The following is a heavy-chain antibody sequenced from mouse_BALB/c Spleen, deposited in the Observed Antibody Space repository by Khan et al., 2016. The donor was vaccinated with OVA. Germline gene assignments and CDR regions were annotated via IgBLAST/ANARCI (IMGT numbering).Heavy chain of an antibody. D-gene: IGHD2-1*01. CDR3: ARRGYGNYWFAY. J-gene: IGHJ3*01. Sequence: VQLKESGAELVRPGALVKLSCKASGFNIKDYYMLWVKQRPEQGLEWIGWIDPENGNTIYDPKFQAKASITADTSSNTAYLQLSSLTSEDTAVYYCARRGYGNYWFAYWGQGTVVTVSA. CDR1: GFNIKDYY. CDR2: IDPENGNT. V-gene: IGHV14-1*02.